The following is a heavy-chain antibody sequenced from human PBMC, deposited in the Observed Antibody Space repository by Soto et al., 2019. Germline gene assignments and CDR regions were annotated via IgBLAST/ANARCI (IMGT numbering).Heavy chain of an antibody. CDR1: GGSISSSSYY. V-gene: IGHV4-39*01. CDR3: ARLGRTYYYDSSGYRSDY. Sequence: QLQLQESGPGLVKPSETLSLTCTVSGGSISSSSYYWGWIRQPPGKGLEGIGGIYYSGSTYYNPTLNSRVTISADTSKNRFSMKLSSVTAADTAVYYCARLGRTYYYDSSGYRSDYWGQGTLVPVSS. D-gene: IGHD3-22*01. J-gene: IGHJ4*02. CDR2: IYYSGST.